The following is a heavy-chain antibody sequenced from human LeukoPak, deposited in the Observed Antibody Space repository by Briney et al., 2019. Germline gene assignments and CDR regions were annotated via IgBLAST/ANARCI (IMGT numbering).Heavy chain of an antibody. V-gene: IGHV3-64*04. CDR3: ARDPVAEGIDY. J-gene: IGHJ4*02. Sequence: GGSLRLSCSASGFTFNSYPMHWVRQAPGKGLEYVSAISSNGVDTYYADSVKGRFTISRDNAKNSLYLQMNSLRAEDTAVYYCARDPVAEGIDYWGQGTLVTVSS. D-gene: IGHD6-19*01. CDR1: GFTFNSYP. CDR2: ISSNGVDT.